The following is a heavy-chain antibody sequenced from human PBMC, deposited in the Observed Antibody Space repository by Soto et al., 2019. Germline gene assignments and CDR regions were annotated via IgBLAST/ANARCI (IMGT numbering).Heavy chain of an antibody. CDR2: IYYSGST. CDR1: GGSISSSSYY. J-gene: IGHJ6*02. CDR3: ARRRDSWAVYYYYGMDV. Sequence: SETLSLTCTVSGGSISSSSYYWGWIRQPPGKGLERIGSIYYSGSTYYNPSLKSRVTISVDTSKNQFSLKLSSVTAADTAVYFCARRRDSWAVYYYYGMDVWGQGTTVTVSS. D-gene: IGHD2-15*01. V-gene: IGHV4-39*01.